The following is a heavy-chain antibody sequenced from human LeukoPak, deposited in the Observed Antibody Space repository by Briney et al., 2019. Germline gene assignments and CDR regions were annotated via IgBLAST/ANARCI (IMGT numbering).Heavy chain of an antibody. J-gene: IGHJ4*02. CDR2: IYTSGST. Sequence: SSETLSLTCTVSGGSIGSGSYYWSWIRQPAGKGLEWIGRIYTSGSTNYNPSLKSRVTISVDTSKNQFSLKLSSVTAADTAVYYCAREGPAYCTLDYWGQGTLVTVSS. V-gene: IGHV4-61*02. D-gene: IGHD2-8*01. CDR1: GGSIGSGSYY. CDR3: AREGPAYCTLDY.